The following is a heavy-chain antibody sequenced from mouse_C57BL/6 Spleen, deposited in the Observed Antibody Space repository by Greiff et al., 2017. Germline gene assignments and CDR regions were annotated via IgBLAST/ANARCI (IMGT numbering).Heavy chain of an antibody. CDR3: APHSSGFAY. V-gene: IGHV1-82*01. CDR1: GYAFSSSW. D-gene: IGHD3-2*02. CDR2: IYPGDGDT. Sequence: QVQLQQSGPELVKPGASVKISCKASGYAFSSSWMNWVKQRPGKGLEWIGRIYPGDGDTNYNGKFKGKATLTADKSSSTAYMQLSSLTSEDSAVYFCAPHSSGFAYWGQGTLVTVSA. J-gene: IGHJ3*01.